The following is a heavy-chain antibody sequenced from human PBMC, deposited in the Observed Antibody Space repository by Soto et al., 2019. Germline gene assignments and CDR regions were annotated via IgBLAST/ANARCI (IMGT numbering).Heavy chain of an antibody. V-gene: IGHV3-33*01. J-gene: IGHJ4*02. CDR3: ARDLERGYFDWLSSQHPTFDY. D-gene: IGHD3-9*01. CDR1: GFTFSSYG. Sequence: QVQLVESGGGVVQPGRSLRLSCAAYGFTFSSYGMHWVRQAPGKGLEWVAVIWYDGSNKYYADSVKGRFTISRDNSKNTLYVQMNSLRAEDTAVYNCARDLERGYFDWLSSQHPTFDYWGQGTLVTVSS. CDR2: IWYDGSNK.